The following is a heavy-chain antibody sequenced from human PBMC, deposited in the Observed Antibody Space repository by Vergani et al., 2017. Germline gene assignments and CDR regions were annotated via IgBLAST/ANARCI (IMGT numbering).Heavy chain of an antibody. J-gene: IGHJ5*02. CDR3: APGSGAQDP. V-gene: IGHV1-69*13. CDR2: IIPLCGTA. Sequence: QVQLVQSGAEVKKPGASVKVSCKASGYTFTSYGISWVRQAPGQGLEWMVRIIPLCGTANYAQKFQGRVTMTADESTSTSYMELSSLRSEDTAVYYCAPGSGAQDPWGQGTLVTVSS. D-gene: IGHD3-10*01. CDR1: GYTFTSYG.